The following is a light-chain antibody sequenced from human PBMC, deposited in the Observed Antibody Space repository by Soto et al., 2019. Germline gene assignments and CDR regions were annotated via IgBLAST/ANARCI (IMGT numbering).Light chain of an antibody. CDR3: QQYNTYPIT. CDR1: QGISSY. V-gene: IGKV1-9*01. J-gene: IGKJ5*01. CDR2: AAS. Sequence: DVQLTQSPSFLSASVGDRVTITCRASQGISSYLAWYQQKPGKAPKFLIYAASPLQSGVPSRFSGSGSGTEFTLTISSLQPEDFATYYCQQYNTYPITFGQGTRVEIK.